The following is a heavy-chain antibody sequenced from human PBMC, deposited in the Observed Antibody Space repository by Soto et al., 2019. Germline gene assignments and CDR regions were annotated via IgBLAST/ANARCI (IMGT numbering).Heavy chain of an antibody. J-gene: IGHJ3*02. CDR2: ISSSSSLI. V-gene: IGHV3-21*01. D-gene: IGHD5-12*01. CDR1: GIIFNNYN. CDR3: AREGGYSGYALGDVFDI. Sequence: PGGSLRLSCAASGIIFNNYNMNWVRQAPGKGLEWVSSISSSSSLIYYADSVKGRFTISRDNAKNSLYLQMNSLRAEDTAVYYCAREGGYSGYALGDVFDIWGQGTMVTVSS.